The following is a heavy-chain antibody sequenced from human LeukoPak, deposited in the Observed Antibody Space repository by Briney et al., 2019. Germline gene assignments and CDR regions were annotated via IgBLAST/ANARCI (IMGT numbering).Heavy chain of an antibody. CDR3: AGVGGTNYYYYGMDV. V-gene: IGHV4-30-2*01. CDR1: GGSIHTGGYS. D-gene: IGHD1-26*01. Sequence: SETLSLTCAVSGGSIHTGGYSWSWIRQPPGKGLEWIGYIYHGGSAYYNPSLKSRVTMSVDRSKNLFSLRVHSMTAADTAVYYCAGVGGTNYYYYGMDVWGQGTTVTVSS. J-gene: IGHJ6*02. CDR2: IYHGGSA.